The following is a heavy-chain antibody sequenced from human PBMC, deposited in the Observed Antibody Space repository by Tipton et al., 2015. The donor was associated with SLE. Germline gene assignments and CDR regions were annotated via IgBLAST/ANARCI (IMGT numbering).Heavy chain of an antibody. Sequence: GLVKPSETQSLTCTVSGGSISSYYWSWIRQPPGKGLEWIGYIYYSGSTNYNPSLKSRVTISVDTSKNQFSLKLSSVTAADTAVYYCARDEYRYDGTGYHLLGHFDYWGQGTLVTVSS. CDR1: GGSISSYY. D-gene: IGHD3-22*01. J-gene: IGHJ4*02. CDR2: IYYSGST. CDR3: ARDEYRYDGTGYHLLGHFDY. V-gene: IGHV4-59*12.